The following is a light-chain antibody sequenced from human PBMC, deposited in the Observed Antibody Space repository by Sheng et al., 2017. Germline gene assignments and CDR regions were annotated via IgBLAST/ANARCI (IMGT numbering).Light chain of an antibody. V-gene: IGLV2-14*02. CDR1: SSDVGGYDL. Sequence: QSALTQPASVSGSPGQSITISCTGTSSDVGGYDLVSWYQQFPGKAPKLMIYQVNKRPSGVSNRFSGSKSGNTASLTISGLQAEDEADYYCSSYTSSSTXVFGTGTKVTVL. J-gene: IGLJ1*01. CDR3: SSYTSSSTXV. CDR2: QVN.